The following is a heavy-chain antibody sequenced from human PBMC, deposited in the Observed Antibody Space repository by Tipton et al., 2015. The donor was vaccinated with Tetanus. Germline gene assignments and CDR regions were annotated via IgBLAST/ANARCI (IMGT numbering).Heavy chain of an antibody. CDR2: ISSTGGKT. CDR3: AKDCITGICYPEH. CDR1: GFSFSSSA. J-gene: IGHJ4*02. D-gene: IGHD2-8*01. Sequence: SLRLSCAASGFSFSSSAMSWVRQTPGRGLEWVSTISSTGGKTYYADSVKGRFTISRDNSKNTQFLQLDSLRVEDTAIYFCAKDCITGICYPEHWGQGTLVTVSS. V-gene: IGHV3-23*01.